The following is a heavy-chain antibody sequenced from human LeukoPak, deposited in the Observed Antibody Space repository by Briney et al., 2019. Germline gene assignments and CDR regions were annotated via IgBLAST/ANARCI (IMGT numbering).Heavy chain of an antibody. D-gene: IGHD3-22*01. CDR2: ISAYNGNT. V-gene: IGHV1-18*01. Sequence: ASVKVSCKSSGYTVTSYGIIWVRQAPGQGLEWMGWISAYNGNTNYAQKLQGRVTMTTDTSTSTAYMELRSLRSDDTAVYYCARGDFNYYDSSGYYYLYYWGQGTLVTVSS. J-gene: IGHJ4*02. CDR1: GYTVTSYG. CDR3: ARGDFNYYDSSGYYYLYY.